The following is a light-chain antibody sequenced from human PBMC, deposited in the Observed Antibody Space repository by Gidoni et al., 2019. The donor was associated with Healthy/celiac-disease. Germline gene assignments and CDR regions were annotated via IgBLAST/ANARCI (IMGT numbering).Light chain of an antibody. CDR2: AAS. J-gene: IGKJ1*01. CDR1: QSISSY. CDR3: QQSYSTPQT. V-gene: IGKV1-39*01. Sequence: DIQMTQSPSSLSASVGDRVTITCRASQSISSYLNWYQQKPGKDPKLLIYAASSLQSGVPSRFSGSGSGTDFTLTISSLQHEDFATYYCQQSYSTPQTFGQGTKVEIK.